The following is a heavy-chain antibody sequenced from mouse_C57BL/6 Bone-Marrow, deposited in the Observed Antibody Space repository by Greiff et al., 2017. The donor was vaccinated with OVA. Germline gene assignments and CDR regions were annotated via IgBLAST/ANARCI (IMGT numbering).Heavy chain of an antibody. D-gene: IGHD2-10*01. CDR1: GFSLTSYG. V-gene: IGHV2-2*01. J-gene: IGHJ2*01. Sequence: VKLMESGPGLVQPSQSLSITCTVSGFSLTSYGVHWVRQSPGKGLEWLGVIWRGGSTDYNAAFISRLSISKDNSKSQVFFKMNSLQADDTAIYYCARNRPGLLSYYFDYWGQGTTLTVSS. CDR3: ARNRPGLLSYYFDY. CDR2: IWRGGST.